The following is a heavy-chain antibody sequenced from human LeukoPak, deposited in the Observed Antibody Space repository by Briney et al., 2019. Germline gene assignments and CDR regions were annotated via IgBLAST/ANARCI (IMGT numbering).Heavy chain of an antibody. J-gene: IGHJ4*02. CDR3: AREDYYDSSGIKGIGY. Sequence: GGSLRLSCAASGFTFSSYGMHWVRQAPGKGLEWVAVISYDGSNKYYADSVKGRLTISRDNAKNSLYLQMNSLRAEDTAVYYCAREDYYDSSGIKGIGYWGQGTLVTVSS. V-gene: IGHV3-30*03. D-gene: IGHD3-22*01. CDR2: ISYDGSNK. CDR1: GFTFSSYG.